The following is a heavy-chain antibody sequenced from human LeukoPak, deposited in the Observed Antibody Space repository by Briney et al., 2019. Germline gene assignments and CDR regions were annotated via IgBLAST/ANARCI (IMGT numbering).Heavy chain of an antibody. D-gene: IGHD5-12*01. CDR2: ISDSGNM. CDR1: GDSISRYY. J-gene: IGHJ4*02. V-gene: IGHV4-59*12. Sequence: SETLSLTCTVSGDSISRYYWSWIRQPPGKGLEWIAYISDSGNMNKNPSLKSRVTISVDTSKNQFSLKLSSVTAADTAVYYCARAHNHRGYDYSDYWGQGTLVTVSS. CDR3: ARAHNHRGYDYSDY.